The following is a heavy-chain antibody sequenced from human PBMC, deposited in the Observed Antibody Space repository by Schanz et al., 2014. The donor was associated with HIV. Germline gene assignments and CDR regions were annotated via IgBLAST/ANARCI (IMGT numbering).Heavy chain of an antibody. D-gene: IGHD3-10*01. Sequence: QVQLVESWGFFFPPFISLSLSCAASGFPFSSYGMHWVRQAPGKGLEWVAVINWNGDTTYYADSVKGRFTISRDNSRNTLYLEMNSLRADDTAVYYCAKDEYYYGSGSYIYFYYGMDVWGQGTTVTVSS. CDR2: INWNGDTT. CDR1: GFPFSSYG. CDR3: AKDEYYYGSGSYIYFYYGMDV. J-gene: IGHJ6*02. V-gene: IGHV3-NL1*01.